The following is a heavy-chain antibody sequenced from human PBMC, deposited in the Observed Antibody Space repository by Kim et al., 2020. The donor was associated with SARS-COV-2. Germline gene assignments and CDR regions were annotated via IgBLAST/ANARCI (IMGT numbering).Heavy chain of an antibody. D-gene: IGHD3-9*01. J-gene: IGHJ4*02. Sequence: GGSLRLSCAASGFTFSSYGMHWVRQAPGKGLELVAVISYDGSNKYYADSVKGRFTISRDNSKNTLYLQMNSLRAEDTAVYYCAKDTDVLRYFDWLLANATPLDYWGQGTLVTVSS. CDR2: ISYDGSNK. CDR3: AKDTDVLRYFDWLLANATPLDY. V-gene: IGHV3-30*18. CDR1: GFTFSSYG.